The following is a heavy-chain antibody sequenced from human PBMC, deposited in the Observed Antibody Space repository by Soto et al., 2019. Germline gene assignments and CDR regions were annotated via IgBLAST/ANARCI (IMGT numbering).Heavy chain of an antibody. CDR1: GGTFRSYA. CDR2: ISPIFGTA. D-gene: IGHD4-17*01. CDR3: ARENSDYGDSHY. J-gene: IGHJ4*02. Sequence: QVQLVQSGAEEKTPGSSVKVSCKATGGTFRSYAISWVRQAPGQGLEWMGGISPIFGTANYAQKLQGRVTITADESTSTAYMELSSLRSEDTSVDYCARENSDYGDSHYWGQGTLVTVSS. V-gene: IGHV1-69*01.